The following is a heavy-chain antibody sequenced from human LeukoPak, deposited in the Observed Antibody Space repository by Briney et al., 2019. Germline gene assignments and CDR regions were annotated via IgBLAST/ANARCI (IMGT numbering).Heavy chain of an antibody. V-gene: IGHV3-64D*06. CDR3: VKSYSSSWPAFDY. CDR1: GFTFSSYA. J-gene: IGHJ4*02. D-gene: IGHD6-13*01. Sequence: GGSLRLSCSASGFTFSSYAMHWVRQAPGKGLEYVSAISSNGGSTYYADSVKGRFTISRDNSKNTLYLQMSSLRAEDTAVYYCVKSYSSSWPAFDYWGLGTLVTVSS. CDR2: ISSNGGST.